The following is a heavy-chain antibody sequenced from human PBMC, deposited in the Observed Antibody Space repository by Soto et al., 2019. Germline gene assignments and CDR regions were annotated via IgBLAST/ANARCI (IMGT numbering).Heavy chain of an antibody. CDR1: GYTFTSYG. CDR3: ARARYSSRPDAFAI. Sequence: GASVKVSCKASGYTFTSYGISWVRQAPGQGLEWMGWISAYNGNTNYAQKLQGRVTMTTDTSTSTAYMELRSLRSDDTAVYYCARARYSSRPDAFAIWGQGTMVTVSS. V-gene: IGHV1-18*01. D-gene: IGHD6-13*01. J-gene: IGHJ3*02. CDR2: ISAYNGNT.